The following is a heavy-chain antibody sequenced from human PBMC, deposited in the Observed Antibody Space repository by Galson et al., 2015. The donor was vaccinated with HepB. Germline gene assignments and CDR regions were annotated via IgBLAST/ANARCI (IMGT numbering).Heavy chain of an antibody. Sequence: SETLSLTCTVSGGSISSYYWSWIRQPPGKGLEWIGYIYYSGSTNYNPSLKSRVTISVDTSKNQFSLKLSSVTAADTAVYYCARHEPRWCGGNRCDWFDPWGQGTLVTVSS. CDR1: GGSISSYY. CDR3: ARHEPRWCGGNRCDWFDP. V-gene: IGHV4-59*08. CDR2: IYYSGST. J-gene: IGHJ5*02. D-gene: IGHD4-23*01.